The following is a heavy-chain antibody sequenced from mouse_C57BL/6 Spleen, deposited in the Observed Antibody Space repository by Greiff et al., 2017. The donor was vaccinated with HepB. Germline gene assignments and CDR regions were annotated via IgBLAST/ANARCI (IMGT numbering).Heavy chain of an antibody. J-gene: IGHJ2*01. CDR1: GYTFTSYW. Sequence: EVQLQQSGTVLARPGASVKMSCKTSGYTFTSYWMHWVKQRPGQGLEWIGAIYPGNSDTSYNQKFKGKAKLTAVTSASTAYMELSSLTNEDSAVSYCARTYGNEWYYLYSWGPGTTLTVSS. CDR3: ARTYGNEWYYLYS. V-gene: IGHV1-5*01. D-gene: IGHD2-1*01. CDR2: IYPGNSDT.